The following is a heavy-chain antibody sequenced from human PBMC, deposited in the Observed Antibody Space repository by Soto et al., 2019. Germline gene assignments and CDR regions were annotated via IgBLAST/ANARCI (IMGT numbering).Heavy chain of an antibody. V-gene: IGHV4-34*01. Sequence: QVQLQQWGAGLLKPSETLSLTCAVYGGSFSGYYWSWIRQPPGKGLEWIGEINHSGSTNYNPSLRSRVTISVDTSKNQLSLKLSSVTAADTAVYYCARGSELLWFGELRERFDPWGQGTLVTVSS. CDR2: INHSGST. J-gene: IGHJ5*02. CDR1: GGSFSGYY. CDR3: ARGSELLWFGELRERFDP. D-gene: IGHD3-10*01.